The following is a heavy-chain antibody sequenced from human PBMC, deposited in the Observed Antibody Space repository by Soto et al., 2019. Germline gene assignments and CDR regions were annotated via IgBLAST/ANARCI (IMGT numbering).Heavy chain of an antibody. CDR2: IWYDGSKK. D-gene: IGHD3-22*01. J-gene: IGHJ4*02. Sequence: QVQLVESGGGVVQPGRSLRHSCAASGFTFSSSGMHWVRQAPGKGLEWVAIIWYDGSKKYYADSVKGRFTISRDNSKNTVYLQMNSLRAEDTAVYYCARAPFTIYDTSGYYDYWGQGNLVTASS. CDR1: GFTFSSSG. CDR3: ARAPFTIYDTSGYYDY. V-gene: IGHV3-33*01.